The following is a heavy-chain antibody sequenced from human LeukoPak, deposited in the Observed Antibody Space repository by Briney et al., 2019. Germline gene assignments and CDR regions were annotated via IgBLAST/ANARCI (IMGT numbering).Heavy chain of an antibody. D-gene: IGHD2-15*01. CDR1: GFTFSSYE. V-gene: IGHV3-48*03. CDR3: AIGSYCSGGSCYPLFDY. Sequence: GGSLRLSCAASGFTFSSYEMNWVCQAPGKGLEWVSYISDSGSTIYYADSVKGRFTISRDSSKSTLYLQMNSLRAEDTAVYYCAIGSYCSGGSCYPLFDYWGRGTLVTVSS. J-gene: IGHJ4*02. CDR2: ISDSGSTI.